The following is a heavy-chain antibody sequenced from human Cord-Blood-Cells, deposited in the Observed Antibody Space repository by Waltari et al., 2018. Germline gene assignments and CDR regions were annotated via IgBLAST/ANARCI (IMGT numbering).Heavy chain of an antibody. V-gene: IGHV4-34*01. J-gene: IGHJ4*02. CDR3: ARSNEAVAGTFDY. CDR2: INHSGST. CDR1: GGSFSGSY. D-gene: IGHD6-19*01. Sequence: QVQLQQWGAGLLKPSETLSLTCAVYGGSFSGSYWSWIRQPPGKGLEWIGEINHSGSTNYNPSLKSRVTISVDTSKNQFSLKLSSVTAADTAVYYCARSNEAVAGTFDYWGQGTLVSVSS.